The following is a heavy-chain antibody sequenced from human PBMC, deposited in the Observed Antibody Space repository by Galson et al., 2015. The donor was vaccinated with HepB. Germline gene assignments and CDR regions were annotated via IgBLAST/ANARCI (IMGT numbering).Heavy chain of an antibody. CDR3: ARQDVRGANTWILGV. Sequence: SLRLSCAGFGFTFDNYGINWVRQAPGKGLEWVSYISRSSRTVSQADSVKGRFTISRDNAKNSVYLQMNSLRDEDTAVYYCARQDVRGANTWILGVWGQGTTVTVSS. CDR1: GFTFDNYG. D-gene: IGHD3-10*02. J-gene: IGHJ6*02. V-gene: IGHV3-48*02. CDR2: ISRSSRTV.